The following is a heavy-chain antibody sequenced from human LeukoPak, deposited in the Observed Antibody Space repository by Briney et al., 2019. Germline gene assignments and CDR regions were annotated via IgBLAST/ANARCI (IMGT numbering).Heavy chain of an antibody. Sequence: SETLSLTCAVYDGSFSGYYWSWIRQPPGKGLEWIGEINHSGSTNYNPSLKSRVTISVDTSKNQFSLKLRSVTAADTAVYYCARASVAPMINYWGQGTLVTVSS. CDR1: DGSFSGYY. D-gene: IGHD3-16*01. V-gene: IGHV4-34*01. J-gene: IGHJ4*02. CDR2: INHSGST. CDR3: ARASVAPMINY.